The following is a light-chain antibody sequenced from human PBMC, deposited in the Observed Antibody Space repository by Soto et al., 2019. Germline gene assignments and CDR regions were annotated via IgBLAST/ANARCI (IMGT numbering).Light chain of an antibody. CDR3: QQFNTSPWT. Sequence: DVRMTQSPSSLCASVGCTITITCQASRTINTYLNWFQQKPGEPPRLLIYGASTLHDGVPSRFSGSGSGTEFTLTISSLQPDDFATYYCQQFNTSPWTFGQGTKVDIK. CDR1: RTINTY. J-gene: IGKJ1*01. CDR2: GAS. V-gene: IGKV1-39*01.